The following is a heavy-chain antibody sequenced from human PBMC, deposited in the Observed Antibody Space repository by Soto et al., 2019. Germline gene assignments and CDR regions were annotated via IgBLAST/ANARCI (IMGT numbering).Heavy chain of an antibody. CDR3: ARVPSVNIVATIAGVDAFDI. D-gene: IGHD5-12*01. V-gene: IGHV1-46*03. CDR2: INPSGGST. CDR1: GYTFTSYY. J-gene: IGHJ3*02. Sequence: QVQLVQSGAEVKKPGASVKVSCKASGYTFTSYYMHWVRQAPGQGLEWMGIINPSGGSTSYAQKFQGRVTMTRDTSTSTVYMELSSLRSEDTAVYYCARVPSVNIVATIAGVDAFDIWGQGTMVTVSS.